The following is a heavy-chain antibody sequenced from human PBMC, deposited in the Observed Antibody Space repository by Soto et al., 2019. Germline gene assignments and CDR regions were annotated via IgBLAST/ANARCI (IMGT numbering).Heavy chain of an antibody. D-gene: IGHD1-26*01. V-gene: IGHV1-18*01. CDR3: ARASGSSYWFDP. Sequence: ASVKVSCKASGYTFSTYGFTWVRQAPGQGLEWMGWISAYNGNTNYAQKLQGRVTMTTDTSTSTAYMELRSLRSDDTAVYYCARASGSSYWFDPWGQGTLVTVSS. J-gene: IGHJ5*02. CDR2: ISAYNGNT. CDR1: GYTFSTYG.